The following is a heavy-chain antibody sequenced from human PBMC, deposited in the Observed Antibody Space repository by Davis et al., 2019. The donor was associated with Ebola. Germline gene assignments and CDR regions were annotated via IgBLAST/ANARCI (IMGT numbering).Heavy chain of an antibody. CDR1: GYTFTSYG. D-gene: IGHD2-15*01. Sequence: ASVKVSCKASGYTFTSYGISWVRQAPGQGLEWMGWISAYTCNPNYAQKLQGRVTMTTDTSTSTAYMELRSLRSDDTAVYYCARVSPDIVVVVAANYYGMDVWGQGTTVTVSS. CDR3: ARVSPDIVVVVAANYYGMDV. J-gene: IGHJ6*02. CDR2: ISAYTCNP. V-gene: IGHV1-18*04.